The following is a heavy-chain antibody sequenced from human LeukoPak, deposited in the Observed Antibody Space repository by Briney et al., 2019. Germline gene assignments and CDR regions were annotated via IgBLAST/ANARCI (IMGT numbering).Heavy chain of an antibody. V-gene: IGHV3-66*01. CDR1: GFTVSSIY. D-gene: IGHD6-19*01. J-gene: IGHJ4*02. CDR2: IYSGGST. CDR3: ARDSSRGWYNLGLGY. Sequence: GGSLRLSCAASGFTVSSIYMSWVPQAPGKGLEWVSVIYSGGSTYYADSVKGRFTISRDNSKNTLYLQMNSLRAEDTAVYYCARDSSRGWYNLGLGYWGQGTLVTVSS.